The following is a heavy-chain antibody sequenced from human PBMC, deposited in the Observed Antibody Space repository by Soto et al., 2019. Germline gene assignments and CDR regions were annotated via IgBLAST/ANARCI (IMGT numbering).Heavy chain of an antibody. V-gene: IGHV3-21*01. D-gene: IGHD3-9*01. CDR2: ISSSSSYI. Sequence: PGGSLRLSCAASGFTFSSYSMNWVRQAPGKGLEWVSSISSSSSYIYYADSVKGRFTISRDNAKNSLYLQMNSLRAEDTAVYYCASNRRRGYDMYDYWGQGTLVTVSS. CDR1: GFTFSSYS. J-gene: IGHJ4*02. CDR3: ASNRRRGYDMYDY.